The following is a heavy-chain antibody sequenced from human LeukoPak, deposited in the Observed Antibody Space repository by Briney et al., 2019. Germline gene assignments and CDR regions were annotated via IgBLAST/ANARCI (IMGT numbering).Heavy chain of an antibody. J-gene: IGHJ4*02. D-gene: IGHD3-3*01. V-gene: IGHV4-34*01. CDR3: ARGRGYYDFWSGYYASKYFDY. CDR1: GGSFSGSY. CDR2: INHSGST. Sequence: PSETLSLTCAVYGGSFSGSYWSWFRHPPGRGRGGMGEINHSGSTNYNPSLKSRVTISVDTSKNQFSLKLSSVTAADTAVYYCARGRGYYDFWSGYYASKYFDYWGQGTLVTVSS.